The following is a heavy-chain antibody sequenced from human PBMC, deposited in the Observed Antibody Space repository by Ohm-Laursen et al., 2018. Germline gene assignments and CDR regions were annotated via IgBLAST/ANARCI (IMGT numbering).Heavy chain of an antibody. D-gene: IGHD5-18*01. J-gene: IGHJ6*02. CDR1: GGSVSSRNFY. Sequence: ALSLTCSVSGGSVSSRNFYWSWIRQPPGKGLEFVGYIYFSGVTNYNPSLKSRLTISIDTSKNQFSLRLTSVTAADTAVYYCASGHSYGYDYYYYGVDVWGQGTTVTVSS. V-gene: IGHV4-61*01. CDR3: ASGHSYGYDYYYYGVDV. CDR2: IYFSGVT.